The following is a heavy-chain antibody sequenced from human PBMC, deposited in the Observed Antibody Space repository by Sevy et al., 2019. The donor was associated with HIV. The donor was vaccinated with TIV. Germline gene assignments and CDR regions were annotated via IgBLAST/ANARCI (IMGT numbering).Heavy chain of an antibody. J-gene: IGHJ6*02. CDR3: AGAVHYYGSGSYYKGYYYYGMDV. Sequence: ASVKVSCKASGYTFTGYYMHWVRQAPGQGLEWMGWINPNSGGTNYAQKFQGRVTMTRDTSISTAYMELGRLRSDDTAGYYCAGAVHYYGSGSYYKGYYYYGMDVWGQGTTVTVSS. D-gene: IGHD3-10*01. V-gene: IGHV1-2*02. CDR2: INPNSGGT. CDR1: GYTFTGYY.